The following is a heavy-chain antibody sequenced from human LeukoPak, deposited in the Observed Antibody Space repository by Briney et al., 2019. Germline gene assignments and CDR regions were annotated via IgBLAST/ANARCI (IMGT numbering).Heavy chain of an antibody. Sequence: KPSETLSLTCSVSGASIRSYSWSWLRQPAGKGLEWIGRIHTSASTEYNPSLKSRVTMSVDTSKNQFSLKLNSVTAAGKAVYYCARASNGSGSDYWGQGTLVTVSS. J-gene: IGHJ4*02. D-gene: IGHD3-10*01. V-gene: IGHV4-4*07. CDR1: GASIRSYS. CDR2: IHTSAST. CDR3: ARASNGSGSDY.